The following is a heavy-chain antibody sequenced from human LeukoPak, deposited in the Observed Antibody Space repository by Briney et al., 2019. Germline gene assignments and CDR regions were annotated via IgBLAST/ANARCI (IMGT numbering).Heavy chain of an antibody. D-gene: IGHD4-17*01. CDR1: RFSFSSYG. CDR3: AAHWGGDGDAFDI. J-gene: IGHJ3*02. V-gene: IGHV3-30*03. CDR2: ISADGETK. Sequence: PGGSLRLSCAASRFSFSSYGMHWVRQAPGKGLEWVSVISADGETKHYGDSVKGRFTVSRDNSKNTLYLQMNSLTAEDTAVYYCAAHWGGDGDAFDIWGQGTMVTVSS.